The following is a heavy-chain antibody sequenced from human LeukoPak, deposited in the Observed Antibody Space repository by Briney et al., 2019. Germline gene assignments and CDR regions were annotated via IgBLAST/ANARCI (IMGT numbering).Heavy chain of an antibody. D-gene: IGHD3-22*01. CDR3: ARIIYDSSGYIGFDY. Sequence: ASVKVSCKASGYTFTSYYMHWVRQAPGQGLEWMGIINPSGGSTSYAQKFQGRVTMTRDMSTSTVYMELSSLRSEDTAVYYCARIIYDSSGYIGFDYWGQGTLVTVSS. CDR2: INPSGGST. CDR1: GYTFTSYY. V-gene: IGHV1-46*01. J-gene: IGHJ4*02.